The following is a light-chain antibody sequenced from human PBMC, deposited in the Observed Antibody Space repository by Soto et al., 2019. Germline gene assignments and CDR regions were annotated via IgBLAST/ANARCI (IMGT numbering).Light chain of an antibody. V-gene: IGKV1-33*01. Sequence: DIQMTQSPSSLSASVGDRVTLTCQASQDIFNYLNWYQQKPGKAPKLLIFDASNLERGVPSRFSGGGSGTDFTFTISSLQPEDIATYYCQQYDNLPRTFGGGTKVEIK. CDR2: DAS. CDR1: QDIFNY. CDR3: QQYDNLPRT. J-gene: IGKJ4*01.